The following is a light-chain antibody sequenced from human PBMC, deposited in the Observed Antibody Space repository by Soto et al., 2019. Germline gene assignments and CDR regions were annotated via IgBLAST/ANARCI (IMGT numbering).Light chain of an antibody. Sequence: IQMTHSPSSLSASLGDIVTITCEASQDISNSISWYQQRPGKAPKLVIHDASTLETGVPSRLSGSGSGTEFTFTITTLQSEDIATYYCHQYHSLPLTFGGGTKVDIK. CDR2: DAS. CDR1: QDISNS. J-gene: IGKJ4*01. CDR3: HQYHSLPLT. V-gene: IGKV1-33*01.